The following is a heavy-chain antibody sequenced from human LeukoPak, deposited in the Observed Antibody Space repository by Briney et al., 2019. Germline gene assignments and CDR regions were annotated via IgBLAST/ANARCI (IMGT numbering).Heavy chain of an antibody. CDR1: GYSISSSNW. V-gene: IGHV4-28*05. CDR3: VRQNSDYYYYYLDV. Sequence: SDTLSLTCAVSGYSISSSNWWGWIRQPPGKGLEWIGYIYYSGSIYYNPSLKSRVTMSVDTSKNQFSLKLSSVTAADTAVYYCVRQNSDYYYYYLDVWGEGTTVIVSS. D-gene: IGHD1-7*01. J-gene: IGHJ6*03. CDR2: IYYSGSI.